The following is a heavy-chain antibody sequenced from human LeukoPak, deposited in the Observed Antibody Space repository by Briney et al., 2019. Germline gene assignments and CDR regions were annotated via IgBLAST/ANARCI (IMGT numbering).Heavy chain of an antibody. CDR3: ARVYPPSTSCYSCYYYMDV. Sequence: SQTLSLTCAISGDSVSSNSAAWNWIRQSPSRGLEWLGRTYYRSKWYNDYAVSVKSRITINPDTSKNQFSLTLSSVTAADTAVYYCARVYPPSTSCYSCYYYMDVWGKGTTVTVSS. J-gene: IGHJ6*03. CDR1: GDSVSSNSAA. D-gene: IGHD2-2*02. V-gene: IGHV6-1*01. CDR2: TYYRSKWYN.